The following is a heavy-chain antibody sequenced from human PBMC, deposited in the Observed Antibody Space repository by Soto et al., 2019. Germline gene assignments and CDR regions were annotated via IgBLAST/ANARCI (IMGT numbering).Heavy chain of an antibody. Sequence: QVQLQQWGAGLLKPSETLSLTCAVYGGSFSGYYWSWIRQPPGKGLEWIGEINHSGSTNYNPSLRSRVTISGDTSKTQFSLKLRSVTAADTAVYYCARGDYHMVRGVTFDYWGQGTLVTVSS. CDR2: INHSGST. J-gene: IGHJ4*02. D-gene: IGHD3-10*01. CDR1: GGSFSGYY. CDR3: ARGDYHMVRGVTFDY. V-gene: IGHV4-34*01.